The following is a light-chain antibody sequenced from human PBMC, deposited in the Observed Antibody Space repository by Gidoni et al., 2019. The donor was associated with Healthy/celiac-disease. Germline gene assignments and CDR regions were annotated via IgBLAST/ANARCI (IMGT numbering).Light chain of an antibody. CDR2: YDD. Sequence: QSVLTQPPSVSEAPSQRVTISCSGSSSNIGNNSVNWYQQIPGKAPKLLIYYDDLLPSGVSDRFSGSKSGTSASLAISGLKSEDEADYECAAWDDSLKGEVYGGGTKLTVL. V-gene: IGLV1-36*01. CDR3: AAWDDSLKGEV. J-gene: IGLJ2*01. CDR1: SSNIGNNS.